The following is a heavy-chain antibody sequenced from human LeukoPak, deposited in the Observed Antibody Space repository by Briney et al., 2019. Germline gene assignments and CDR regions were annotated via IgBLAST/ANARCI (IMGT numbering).Heavy chain of an antibody. J-gene: IGHJ3*02. CDR1: GLTVSSNY. CDR2: IYSGGST. V-gene: IGHV3-66*01. CDR3: ARDYVWDAFDI. D-gene: IGHD2-8*01. Sequence: PGWSLRLSCAASGLTVSSNYMSWVRQAPGKGLEWVSVIYSGGSTYYADSVKGRFTISRDNSKNTLYLQMNSLRAEDTAVYYCARDYVWDAFDIWGQGTMVTVSS.